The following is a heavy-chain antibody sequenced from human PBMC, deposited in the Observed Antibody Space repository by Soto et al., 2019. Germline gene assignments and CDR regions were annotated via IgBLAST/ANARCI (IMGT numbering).Heavy chain of an antibody. D-gene: IGHD3-10*01. CDR2: IYYSGST. Sequence: SETLSLTCTVSGGSISSGGYYWSWIRQHPGKGLEWIGYIYYSGSTYYNPSLKSRVTISVDTSKNQFSLKLSSVTAADTAVYYCATSGSGRNYGMDVWGQGTTVTVSS. CDR1: GGSISSGGYY. V-gene: IGHV4-31*03. J-gene: IGHJ6*02. CDR3: ATSGSGRNYGMDV.